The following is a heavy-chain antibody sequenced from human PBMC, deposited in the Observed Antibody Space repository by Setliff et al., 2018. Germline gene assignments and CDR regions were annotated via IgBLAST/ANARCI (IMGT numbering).Heavy chain of an antibody. V-gene: IGHV4-4*08. D-gene: IGHD3-22*01. CDR1: DVSISGYY. Sequence: PSETLSLTCTVSDVSISGYYWSWIRQPPGKGLEWIGYVYTSGSTNYNPSLKSRVTISVDTSKNQFSLKLSSVTAADTAVYYCARSRGYKHDSSGYYYDHYYYYYMDVWGKGTPVTVSS. CDR3: ARSRGYKHDSSGYYYDHYYYYYMDV. CDR2: VYTSGST. J-gene: IGHJ6*03.